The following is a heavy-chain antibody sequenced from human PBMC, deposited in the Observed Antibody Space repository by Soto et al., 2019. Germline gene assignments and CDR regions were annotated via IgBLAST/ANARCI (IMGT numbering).Heavy chain of an antibody. J-gene: IGHJ4*02. Sequence: QVQLVESGGGLVKPGGSLRLSCAVSGFTFSDYYMTWIRQAPGKGLEWVSYISSSTSHTNYADSVKGRFTISRDNAKNSLFLQMTSLTAEDTAVYYCARGRGAAADYFDFWGQGTLFTVSS. CDR1: GFTFSDYY. V-gene: IGHV3-11*05. D-gene: IGHD2-2*01. CDR3: ARGRGAAADYFDF. CDR2: ISSSTSHT.